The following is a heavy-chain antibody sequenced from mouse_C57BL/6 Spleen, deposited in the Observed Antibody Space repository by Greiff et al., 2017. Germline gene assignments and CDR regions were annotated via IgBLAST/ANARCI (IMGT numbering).Heavy chain of an antibody. CDR2: IDPENGDT. V-gene: IGHV14-4*01. CDR3: TTGDYDAAGYYYAMDY. J-gene: IGHJ4*01. Sequence: VQLQQSGAELVRPGASVKLSCTASGFNIKDDYMPWVKQRPEQGLEWIGWIDPENGDTEYASKFQGKATITADTSSNTAYLQLSSLTSEDTAVYYCTTGDYDAAGYYYAMDYWGQGTSVTVSS. CDR1: GFNIKDDY. D-gene: IGHD2-4*01.